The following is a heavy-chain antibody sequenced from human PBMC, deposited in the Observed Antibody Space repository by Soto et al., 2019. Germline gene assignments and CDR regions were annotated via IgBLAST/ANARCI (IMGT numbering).Heavy chain of an antibody. D-gene: IGHD1-26*01. CDR3: ARVECMSGWATTFIRFSCH. CDR2: ISAYNGNT. Sequence: ASVKVSCKASGYTFTSYGISWVRQAPGQGLEWMGWISAYNGNTNYAQKLQGRVTMTTDTSTSTDYMELRSLRSDGTAVYYCARVECMSGWATTFIRFSCHGGQEPLVTV. CDR1: GYTFTSYG. V-gene: IGHV1-18*01. J-gene: IGHJ4*02.